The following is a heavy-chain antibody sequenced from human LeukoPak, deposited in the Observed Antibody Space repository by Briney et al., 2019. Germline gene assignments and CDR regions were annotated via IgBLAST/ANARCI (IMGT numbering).Heavy chain of an antibody. CDR2: IKSKTDGGTK. CDR1: GFPFSNTR. V-gene: IGHV3-15*01. D-gene: IGHD6-13*01. CDR3: NTGRSRSGLDC. J-gene: IGHJ4*02. Sequence: GGSLRLSCAASGFPFSNTRMNWLRQAPGKGLEWVGRIKSKTDGGTKGHAAPVKGRFTGSRDDSKNTLYLQMNSLKTEYTAVYYCNTGRSRSGLDCWGEGTLVTVSS.